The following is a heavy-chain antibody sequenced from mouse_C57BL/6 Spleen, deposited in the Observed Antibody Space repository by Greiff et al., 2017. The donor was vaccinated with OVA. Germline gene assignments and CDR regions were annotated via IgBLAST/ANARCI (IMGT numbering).Heavy chain of an antibody. CDR2: ISDGGSYT. CDR3: ARGDYDGAWFAY. CDR1: GFTFSSYA. D-gene: IGHD2-4*01. V-gene: IGHV5-4*03. J-gene: IGHJ3*01. Sequence: EVKLVESGGGLVKPGGSLKLSCAASGFTFSSYAMSWVRQTPEKRPEWVATISDGGSYTYYPDNVKGRFTISRDNAKNNLYLQMSHLKSEDTAMYYCARGDYDGAWFAYWGQGTLVTVSA.